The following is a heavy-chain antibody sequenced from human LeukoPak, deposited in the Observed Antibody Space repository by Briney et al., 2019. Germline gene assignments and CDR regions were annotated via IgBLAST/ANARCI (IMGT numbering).Heavy chain of an antibody. D-gene: IGHD3-3*01. CDR3: ARDFGYLVWFDS. CDR2: IYHSGST. J-gene: IGHJ5*01. Sequence: SGTLSLTCTVSGGSFSSNFWWSWVRQSPGKGLEWIGEIYHSGSTNYNPSLKSRVTMSVDQSKNQFSLKLTSVTAADTAVYYCARDFGYLVWFDSWGQGTLVTVSS. CDR1: GGSFSSNFW. V-gene: IGHV4-4*02.